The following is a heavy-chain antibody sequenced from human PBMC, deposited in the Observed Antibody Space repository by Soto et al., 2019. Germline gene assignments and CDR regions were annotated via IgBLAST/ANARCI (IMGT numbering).Heavy chain of an antibody. CDR3: ARLNIVVVPEKGYHYMDV. CDR2: IYYSGRT. D-gene: IGHD2-2*01. V-gene: IGHV4-39*01. J-gene: IGHJ6*03. Sequence: QLQLQESGPGLVKPSETLSLTCTVSGGSIRSSSYYWGWIRKPPGKGLEGIGSIYYSGRTYYNPSLKSRVTISVDTSKNQFSLKLSSVTAADTAVYYCARLNIVVVPEKGYHYMDVWGKGTTVTVSS. CDR1: GGSIRSSSYY.